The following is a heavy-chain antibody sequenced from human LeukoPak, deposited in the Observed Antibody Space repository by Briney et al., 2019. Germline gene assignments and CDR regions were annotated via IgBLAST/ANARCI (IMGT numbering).Heavy chain of an antibody. Sequence: ASETLSLTCAVYGGSFSGYYWSWIRQPPGKGLDWIGEINHSGSTNYNPSLKSRVTISVDTSKNQFSLKLSSVTAADTAVYYCARSPILELGNHYYYYGMDVWGQGTTVTVSS. V-gene: IGHV4-34*01. CDR1: GGSFSGYY. D-gene: IGHD7-27*01. CDR2: INHSGST. J-gene: IGHJ6*02. CDR3: ARSPILELGNHYYYYGMDV.